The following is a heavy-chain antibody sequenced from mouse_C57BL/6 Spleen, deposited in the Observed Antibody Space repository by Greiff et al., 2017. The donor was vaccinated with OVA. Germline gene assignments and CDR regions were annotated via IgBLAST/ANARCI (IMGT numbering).Heavy chain of an antibody. CDR3: ATYYYGSSPMDY. V-gene: IGHV5-17*01. D-gene: IGHD1-1*01. J-gene: IGHJ4*01. Sequence: EVKLVESGGGLVKPGGSLKLSCAASGFTFSDYGMHWVRQAPEKGLEWVAYISSGSSTIYYADTVKGRFTISRDNAKNTLFLQMTSLRSEDTAMYYCATYYYGSSPMDYWGQGTSVTVSS. CDR2: ISSGSSTI. CDR1: GFTFSDYG.